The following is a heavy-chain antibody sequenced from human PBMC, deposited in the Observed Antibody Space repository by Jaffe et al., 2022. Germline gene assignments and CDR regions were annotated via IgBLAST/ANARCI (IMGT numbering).Heavy chain of an antibody. CDR3: ARADYYDSSGYYVADYYYYMDV. J-gene: IGHJ6*03. D-gene: IGHD3-22*01. V-gene: IGHV4-61*02. Sequence: QVQLQESGPGLVKPSQTLSLTCTVSGGSISSGSYYWSWIRQPAGKGLEWIGRIYTSGSTNYNPSLKSRVTISVDTSKNQFSLKLSSVTAADTAVYYCARADYYDSSGYYVADYYYYMDVWGKGTTVTVSS. CDR1: GGSISSGSYY. CDR2: IYTSGST.